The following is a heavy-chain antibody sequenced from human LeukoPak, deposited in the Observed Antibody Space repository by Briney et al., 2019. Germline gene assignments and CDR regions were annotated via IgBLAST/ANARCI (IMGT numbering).Heavy chain of an antibody. CDR1: GGSISSGDYY. J-gene: IGHJ4*02. V-gene: IGHV4-30-4*01. CDR2: IYYSGTT. D-gene: IGHD3-10*01. CDR3: ARGPYGSGSYY. Sequence: SQTLSLTCTVSGGSISSGDYYWSWIRQPPGKDLEWIGYIYYSGTTYYNPSLKSRVTISVDTSKNQFSLKLTSVTAADTAVYFCARGPYGSGSYYWGQGTLVTVSS.